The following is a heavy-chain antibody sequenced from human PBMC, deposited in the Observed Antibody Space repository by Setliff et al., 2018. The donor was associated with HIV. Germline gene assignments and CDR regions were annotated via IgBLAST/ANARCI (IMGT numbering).Heavy chain of an antibody. J-gene: IGHJ4*02. D-gene: IGHD2-21*01. CDR2: INPSGGST. CDR1: GYTFTSYY. Sequence: ASVKVSCKASGYTFTSYYMHWVRQAPGQGLEWMGIINPSGGSTSYAQKFQGRVTMTRDTSISTAYMELSSLRSDDTAVYYCAGQHGRFSGDYFDYWGQGTLVTVSS. CDR3: AGQHGRFSGDYFDY. V-gene: IGHV1-46*01.